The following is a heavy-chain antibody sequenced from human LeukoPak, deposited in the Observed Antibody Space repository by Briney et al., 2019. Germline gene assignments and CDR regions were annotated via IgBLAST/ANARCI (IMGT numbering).Heavy chain of an antibody. V-gene: IGHV4-4*02. Sequence: PSGTLSLTCGVSGGSISGTNWWSWVRQPPGQGLEWIGEISLAGQTNYNPSLNGRVTMSLDKSSNQLSLNLTSVTAPDTATYYCSRESGAFCPFGYWGQGTLVIVSS. CDR2: ISLAGQT. D-gene: IGHD1-26*01. J-gene: IGHJ4*02. CDR3: SRESGAFCPFGY. CDR1: GGSISGTNW.